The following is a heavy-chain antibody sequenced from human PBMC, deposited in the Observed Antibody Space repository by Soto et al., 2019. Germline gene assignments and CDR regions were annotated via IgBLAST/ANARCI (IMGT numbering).Heavy chain of an antibody. J-gene: IGHJ4*02. CDR3: ARSPRSSPYFDY. V-gene: IGHV5-51*01. CDR2: IYPGDHET. Sequence: GESLKISCQCSGYTFSNFWIGWVRQLPGKGLEWMGIIYPGDHETRYSPSFHGKVTISADKSINTAYLQWDSLEASDTAFYFCARSPRSSPYFDYWGQGALVTVSS. CDR1: GYTFSNFW. D-gene: IGHD6-13*01.